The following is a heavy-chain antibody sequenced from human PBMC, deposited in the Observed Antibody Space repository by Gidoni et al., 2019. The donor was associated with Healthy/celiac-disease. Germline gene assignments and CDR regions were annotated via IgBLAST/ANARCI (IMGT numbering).Heavy chain of an antibody. CDR2: ISSSSSYT. J-gene: IGHJ4*02. D-gene: IGHD3-9*01. CDR3: ARGLLEDWLLQSYFDY. Sequence: QVQLVESGGGLVKPGGSLRLSCAASGFTFSDYYMSWIRQAPGKGLEWVSYISSSSSYTNYADSVKGRFTIYRDNAKNSLYLQMNSLRAEDTAVYYCARGLLEDWLLQSYFDYWGQGTLVTVSS. V-gene: IGHV3-11*05. CDR1: GFTFSDYY.